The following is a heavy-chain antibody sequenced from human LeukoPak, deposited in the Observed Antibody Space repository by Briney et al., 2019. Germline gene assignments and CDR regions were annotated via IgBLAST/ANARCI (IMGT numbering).Heavy chain of an antibody. J-gene: IGHJ3*02. CDR1: GFTFSNYS. Sequence: GGSLRLSCAASGFTFSNYSMNWVRQAPGKGLEWVAVISYDGSNKYYADSVKGRFTISRDNSKNTLYLQMNSLRAEDTAVYYCAREGWLVLAYAFDIWGQGTMVTVSS. V-gene: IGHV3-30*03. CDR2: ISYDGSNK. CDR3: AREGWLVLAYAFDI. D-gene: IGHD6-19*01.